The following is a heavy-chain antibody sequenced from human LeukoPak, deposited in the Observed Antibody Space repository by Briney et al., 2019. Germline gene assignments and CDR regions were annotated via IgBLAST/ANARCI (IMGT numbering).Heavy chain of an antibody. Sequence: GRPLRLSCAASGFTFSSYAMHWVRQAPGKGQEWVAVISYDGSNKYYADSVKGRFTISRDNSKNTLYLQMNSLRAEDTAVYYCASGIQLPYYIDYWGQGTLVTVSS. D-gene: IGHD5-18*01. CDR3: ASGIQLPYYIDY. J-gene: IGHJ4*02. CDR1: GFTFSSYA. V-gene: IGHV3-30-3*01. CDR2: ISYDGSNK.